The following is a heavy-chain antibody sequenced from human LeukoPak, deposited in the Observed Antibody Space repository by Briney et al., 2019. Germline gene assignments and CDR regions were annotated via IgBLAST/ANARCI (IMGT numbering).Heavy chain of an antibody. Sequence: SETLSLTCPVSGGSISSSSYYWGWIRQPPGKGLEWIGSIYYSGSTYYNLSLKSRVTISVDTSKNQFSLKLSSVTAADTAVYYCARRYTASPGERFDYWGQGTLVTVSS. J-gene: IGHJ4*02. CDR3: ARRYTASPGERFDY. V-gene: IGHV4-39*01. D-gene: IGHD2-2*02. CDR1: GGSISSSSYY. CDR2: IYYSGST.